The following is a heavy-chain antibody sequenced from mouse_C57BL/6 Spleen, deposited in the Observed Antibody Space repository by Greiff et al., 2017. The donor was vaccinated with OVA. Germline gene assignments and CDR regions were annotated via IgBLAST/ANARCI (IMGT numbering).Heavy chain of an antibody. V-gene: IGHV5-6*01. CDR3: ARPYYYGSSWYFDV. D-gene: IGHD1-1*01. CDR2: ISSGGSYT. CDR1: GFTFSSYG. J-gene: IGHJ1*03. Sequence: EVQVVESGGDLVKPGGSLKLSCAASGFTFSSYGMSWVRQTPDKRLEWVATISSGGSYTYYPDSVKGRFTISRDNAKNTLYLQMSSLKSEDTAMYYCARPYYYGSSWYFDVWGTGTTVTVSS.